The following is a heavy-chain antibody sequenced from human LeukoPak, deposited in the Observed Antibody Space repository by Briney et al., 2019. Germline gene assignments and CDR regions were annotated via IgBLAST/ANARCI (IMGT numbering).Heavy chain of an antibody. J-gene: IGHJ4*02. V-gene: IGHV3-7*03. CDR2: IKQDGSEK. Sequence: GGSLRLSCAASGFTFSSYAMSWVRQAPGKGLEWVANIKQDGSEKYYVESVKGRFTVSRDNAKNSLYLQMNSLRAEDTAVYYCASTPLLAKYNYGYYFDCWGQGTLVTVSS. CDR1: GFTFSSYA. CDR3: ASTPLLAKYNYGYYFDC. D-gene: IGHD3-10*01.